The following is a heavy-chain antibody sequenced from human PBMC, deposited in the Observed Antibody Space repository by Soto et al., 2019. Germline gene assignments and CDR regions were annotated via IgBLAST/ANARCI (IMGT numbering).Heavy chain of an antibody. D-gene: IGHD6-13*01. Sequence: SETMSLTCTVSGGSISSGGYYWSWIRQHPGKGLEWIGYIYYSGSTYYNPSLKSRVTISVDTSKNQFSLKLSSVTAADTAVYYCARERYSSSWYTSDSYYYYGMDVWGQGTTVTVSS. CDR3: ARERYSSSWYTSDSYYYYGMDV. V-gene: IGHV4-31*03. J-gene: IGHJ6*02. CDR2: IYYSGST. CDR1: GGSISSGGYY.